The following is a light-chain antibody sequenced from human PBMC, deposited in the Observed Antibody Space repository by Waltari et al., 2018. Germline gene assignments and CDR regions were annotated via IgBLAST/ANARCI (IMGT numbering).Light chain of an antibody. J-gene: IGLJ3*02. V-gene: IGLV2-11*01. CDR3: CSYAGSYAWV. Sequence: QSALTQPRSVSGSPGQSVSISCTGTSSDVGGYNYVSWYQQHPGKAPTFMIYDVTKRPSGVPDRFSGSKSDNSASLTISGRQPEDEADYYCCSYAGSYAWVFGGGTKLTV. CDR2: DVT. CDR1: SSDVGGYNY.